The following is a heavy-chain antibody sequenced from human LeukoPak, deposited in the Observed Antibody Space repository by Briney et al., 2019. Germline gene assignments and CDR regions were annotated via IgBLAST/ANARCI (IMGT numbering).Heavy chain of an antibody. Sequence: NSSETLSLTCAVSDDSFSSHYWTWIRQPPGKGLEWIGYISYIGSTNYNPSLKSRVTISIDTSKNQFSLKLSSVTAADTAVYYCARDLVTVTKGFDIWGQGTMDSVSS. CDR1: DDSFSSHY. CDR3: ARDLVTVTKGFDI. D-gene: IGHD4-17*01. V-gene: IGHV4-59*11. CDR2: ISYIGST. J-gene: IGHJ3*02.